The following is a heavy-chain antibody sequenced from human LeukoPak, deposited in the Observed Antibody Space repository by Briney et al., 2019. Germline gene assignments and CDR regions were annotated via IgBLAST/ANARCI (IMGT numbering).Heavy chain of an antibody. Sequence: ASVKVSCMASGYTFSSYDINWVRQATGQGLEWMGWMNPNSGNTGYAQKFQGRLNMTRNTSIDTAYMELSSLRSDDTAVYYCARRVGSGWPVQHWGQGTLVTVSS. CDR1: GYTFSSYD. V-gene: IGHV1-8*01. CDR2: MNPNSGNT. D-gene: IGHD6-19*01. J-gene: IGHJ1*01. CDR3: ARRVGSGWPVQH.